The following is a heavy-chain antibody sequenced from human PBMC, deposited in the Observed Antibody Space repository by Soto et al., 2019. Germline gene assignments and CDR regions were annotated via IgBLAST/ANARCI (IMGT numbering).Heavy chain of an antibody. V-gene: IGHV1-69*01. Sequence: QVQLVQSGAEVKKPGSSVKVSCKASGGTFSSYCISWVRQAPGQGLEWMGGIIPISGTANYAQKFQGRVTMPADESTSTAYMELSSLRSEDTAVYYCARSQGSRTSLEIYYYYYYGMDVWGQGTTVTVSS. CDR2: IIPISGTA. J-gene: IGHJ6*02. D-gene: IGHD2-2*01. CDR3: ARSQGSRTSLEIYYYYYYGMDV. CDR1: GGTFSSYC.